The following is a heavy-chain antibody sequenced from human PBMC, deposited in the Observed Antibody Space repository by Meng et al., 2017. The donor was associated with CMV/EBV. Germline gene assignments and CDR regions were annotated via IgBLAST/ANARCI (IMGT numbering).Heavy chain of an antibody. V-gene: IGHV3-74*01. CDR2: INSDGSST. CDR3: ARSRQRYSSSSNGDY. J-gene: IGHJ4*02. D-gene: IGHD6-6*01. Sequence: GESLKISCAASEFTFSSYWMHWVRQAPGKGLVWVSRINSDGSSTSYADSVKGRFTISRDNAKNTLYLQMNSLRAEDTAVYYCARSRQRYSSSSNGDYWGQGTLVTVSS. CDR1: EFTFSSYW.